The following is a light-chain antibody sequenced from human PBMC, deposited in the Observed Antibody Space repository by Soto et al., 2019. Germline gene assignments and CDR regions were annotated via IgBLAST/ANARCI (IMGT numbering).Light chain of an antibody. Sequence: EVVMTQSPATLSVSPGERATLSCRASQSVSSTLAWYQQKPGQAPRLLIYGASTRATGIPARFSGSGSGTEFTLTISSLQSEDFAVYYWQQYSTWPLTFGGGTKVEIK. V-gene: IGKV3-15*01. J-gene: IGKJ4*01. CDR3: QQYSTWPLT. CDR2: GAS. CDR1: QSVSST.